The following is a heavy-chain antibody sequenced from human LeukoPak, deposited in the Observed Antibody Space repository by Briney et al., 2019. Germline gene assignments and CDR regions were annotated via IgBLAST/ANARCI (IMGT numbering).Heavy chain of an antibody. CDR2: INPNSGGT. D-gene: IGHD2-2*01. CDR3: ARELPAANYYYYYMDV. CDR1: ANTFTGDY. Sequence: ASVKVSCKSSANTFTGDYIHWVRQAPGQGLEWMGWINPNSGGTNYAQKFQGRVTMTRDTSISTAYMELSRLRSDDTAVYYCARELPAANYYYYYMDVWGKGTTVTVSS. J-gene: IGHJ6*03. V-gene: IGHV1-2*02.